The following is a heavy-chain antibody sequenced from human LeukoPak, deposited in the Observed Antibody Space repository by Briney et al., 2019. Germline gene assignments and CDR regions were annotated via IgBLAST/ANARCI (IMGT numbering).Heavy chain of an antibody. V-gene: IGHV4-34*01. D-gene: IGHD3-10*01. CDR1: GETFSGHF. Sequence: SETLSLTCAVYGETFSGHFWSWIRQPPGKGLEWIGEVNHSGYTNYNPSLKSRVTITVDTSKKHFSLRLNSVTDADAAVYYCARIWPDLWGRGTLVTVSS. CDR2: VNHSGYT. J-gene: IGHJ2*01. CDR3: ARIWPDL.